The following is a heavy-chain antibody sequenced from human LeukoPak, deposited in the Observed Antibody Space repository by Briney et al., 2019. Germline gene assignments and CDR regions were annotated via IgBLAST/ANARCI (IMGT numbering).Heavy chain of an antibody. CDR1: GVSFSGYY. D-gene: IGHD3-10*01. CDR3: ARLSTSSGSY. V-gene: IGHV4-34*01. J-gene: IGHJ4*02. Sequence: PSETLSLTCAVYGVSFSGYYWSWIRQPPGKGLEWIGEINHSGSTNYNPSLKSRVTISVDTSKNQFSLKLSSVTAADTAVYYCARLSTSSGSYWGQGTLVTVSS. CDR2: INHSGST.